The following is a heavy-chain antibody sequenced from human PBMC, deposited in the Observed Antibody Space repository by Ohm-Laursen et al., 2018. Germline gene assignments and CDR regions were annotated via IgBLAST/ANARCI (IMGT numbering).Heavy chain of an antibody. J-gene: IGHJ4*02. CDR2: LYNGGFT. V-gene: IGHV3-53*01. CDR1: EVTDSPNY. Sequence: SLRLSCAAFEVTDSPNYMSWVRQAPGKGLECVAILYNGGFTYYADSVKGRFTISRDNSKNTLFLQMNSLRVADTAVYYCLVTVVTLGAPDYWGQGALVTVSS. CDR3: LVTVVTLGAPDY. D-gene: IGHD4-23*01.